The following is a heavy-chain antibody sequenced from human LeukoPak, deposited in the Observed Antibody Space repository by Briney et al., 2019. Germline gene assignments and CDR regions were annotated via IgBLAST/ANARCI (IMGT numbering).Heavy chain of an antibody. Sequence: SETLSLTCTVSGGSIISYYWSWIRQPPGKGLEWIGYIYYSGSTNYNPSLKSRVTISVDTSKNQFSLKLSSVTAADTAVYYCARQRFGMDVWGKGTTVTVSS. J-gene: IGHJ6*04. CDR1: GGSIISYY. V-gene: IGHV4-59*08. CDR3: ARQRFGMDV. CDR2: IYYSGST.